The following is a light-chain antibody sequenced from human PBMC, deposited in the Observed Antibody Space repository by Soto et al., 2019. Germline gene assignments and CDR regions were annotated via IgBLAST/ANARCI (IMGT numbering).Light chain of an antibody. CDR2: GTS. V-gene: IGKV3-20*01. Sequence: EIVLTQSPGTLSLSPGERATLSCRASQTISTMNLAWYQQKPDQAPRLLIYGTSNRATGIPDRFRGSGSGTDFTLTISRLEPEDFVVYYCHQYGSLPLTFGGGAKVEIK. CDR3: HQYGSLPLT. J-gene: IGKJ4*01. CDR1: QTISTMN.